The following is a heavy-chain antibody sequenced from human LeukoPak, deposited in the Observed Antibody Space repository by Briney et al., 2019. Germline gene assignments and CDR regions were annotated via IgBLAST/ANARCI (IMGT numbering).Heavy chain of an antibody. Sequence: ASVKVSCKASGYTFTSYDINWVRQATGQGLEWMGWMNPNSGNTGYAQKFQGRVTMTRNTSISTAYMELSSLRSEDTAVYYCARSPPSSWYQPYYYYGMDVWGQGTTVTVSS. CDR1: GYTFTSYD. CDR3: ARSPPSSWYQPYYYYGMDV. V-gene: IGHV1-8*01. CDR2: MNPNSGNT. J-gene: IGHJ6*02. D-gene: IGHD6-13*01.